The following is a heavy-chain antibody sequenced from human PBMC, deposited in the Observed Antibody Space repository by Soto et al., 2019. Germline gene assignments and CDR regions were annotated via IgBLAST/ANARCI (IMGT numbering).Heavy chain of an antibody. V-gene: IGHV3-74*01. CDR1: GFTFSTYW. CDR3: TRSITGFSYADS. Sequence: EVQLVESGGVLVQPGGSLRLSCAASGFTFSTYWMHWVRQAPGKGLVWVSRINGDGSDTVSADSVKGRFTISRDNAKNTLYLQMNSLRAEDTAVYYCTRSITGFSYADSWGRGTLVTVSS. CDR2: INGDGSDT. D-gene: IGHD2-2*01. J-gene: IGHJ4*02.